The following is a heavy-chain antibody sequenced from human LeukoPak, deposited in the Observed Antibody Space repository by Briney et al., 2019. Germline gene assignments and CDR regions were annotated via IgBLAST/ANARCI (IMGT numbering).Heavy chain of an antibody. CDR3: ARGSGIAVAYDY. J-gene: IGHJ4*02. D-gene: IGHD6-19*01. V-gene: IGHV1-18*01. CDR2: ISAYNGNT. CDR1: GYTFTSYG. Sequence: ASVKVSCKASGYTFTSYGISWVRQAPGQGLEWMGWISAYNGNTNYAQKLQGRVTMTRNTSISTAYMELSSLRSEDTAVYYCARGSGIAVAYDYWGQGTLVTVSS.